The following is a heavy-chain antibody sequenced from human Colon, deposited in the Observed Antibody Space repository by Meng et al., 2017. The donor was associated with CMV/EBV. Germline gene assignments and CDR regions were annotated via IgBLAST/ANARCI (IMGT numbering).Heavy chain of an antibody. CDR2: IKYDGSEK. J-gene: IGHJ4*02. V-gene: IGHV3-7*01. CDR3: AREDYHFGSGSLFDY. Sequence: GESLKFSCASSGFIFNDYWMSWVRQAPGKGLEWVANIKYDGSEKYYGDSVRGRFTISRDNSKNSLFLQIDSLRAEDTAVYFCAREDYHFGSGSLFDYWGQGALVTVSS. CDR1: GFIFNDYW. D-gene: IGHD3-10*01.